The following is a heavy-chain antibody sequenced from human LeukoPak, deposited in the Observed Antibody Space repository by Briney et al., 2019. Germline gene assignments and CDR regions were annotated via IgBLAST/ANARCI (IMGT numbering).Heavy chain of an antibody. Sequence: GGSLRLSCTASGFTFSRYSMNWVRQAPGKGLEWVSSISSGSNNIYYAESVKGRFAISRDNAKNSPYLQMDSLRADGTAVYYCGRVRCSGGTCYTYSSGWAFEFWGQGSLVIVSS. CDR3: GRVRCSGGTCYTYSSGWAFEF. J-gene: IGHJ4*02. V-gene: IGHV3-21*01. CDR2: ISSGSNNI. CDR1: GFTFSRYS. D-gene: IGHD2-15*01.